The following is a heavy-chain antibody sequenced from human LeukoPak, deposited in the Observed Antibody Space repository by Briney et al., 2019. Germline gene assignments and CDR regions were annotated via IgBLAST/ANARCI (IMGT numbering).Heavy chain of an antibody. CDR1: GFSFSDSS. V-gene: IGHV3-21*01. Sequence: GGSLRLSCATSGFSFSDSSMAWVRQAPGKGLEWVSSISGNSYWIYYAGPVKDRFTISRDNARNSLYLEMERLSADDTAVYYCARGSILGATGYDWGQGTLVAVSS. D-gene: IGHD1-26*01. J-gene: IGHJ4*02. CDR2: ISGNSYWI. CDR3: ARGSILGATGYD.